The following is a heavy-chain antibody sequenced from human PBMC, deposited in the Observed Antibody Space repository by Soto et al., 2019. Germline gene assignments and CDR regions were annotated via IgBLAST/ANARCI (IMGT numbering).Heavy chain of an antibody. CDR1: GFTFSSYA. Sequence: GGSLRLSCAASGFTFSSYAMSWVRQAPGKGLEWVSAISGSGGSTYYADSVKGRFTISRDNSKNTLYLQMNSLRAEDTAVYYCAKRGRLVVVVDANQKNDAFDFWGQGTMVTVSS. CDR3: AKRGRLVVVVDANQKNDAFDF. CDR2: ISGSGGST. J-gene: IGHJ3*01. D-gene: IGHD2-15*01. V-gene: IGHV3-23*01.